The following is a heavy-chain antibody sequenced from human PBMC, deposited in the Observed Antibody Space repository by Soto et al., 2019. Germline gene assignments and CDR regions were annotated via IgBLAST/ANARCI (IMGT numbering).Heavy chain of an antibody. CDR1: GLSVVGSY. Sequence: PWGSLRLSCAASGLSVVGSYMNWFRQSPQKRLEWISVIYPDDNTYYAESVRGRFTLSKDSSRNTVSLQMNSLRAEDTAVYYCARLPGAFYYDNSDYDFHDYWGQGTMVTVSS. V-gene: IGHV3-53*01. D-gene: IGHD3-22*01. J-gene: IGHJ4*02. CDR3: ARLPGAFYYDNSDYDFHDY. CDR2: IYPDDNT.